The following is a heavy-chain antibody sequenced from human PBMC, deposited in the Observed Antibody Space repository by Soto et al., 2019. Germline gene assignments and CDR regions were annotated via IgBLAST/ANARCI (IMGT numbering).Heavy chain of an antibody. V-gene: IGHV5-51*01. CDR3: ASHPSEIDSNYSYHLAIDF. CDR1: GYSFTRYW. D-gene: IGHD2-21*01. CDR2: IYPGDSDT. J-gene: IGHJ6*02. Sequence: GESLKISCKGSGYSFTRYWIGWVRQMPGKGLEWMGIIYPGDSDTRYSPSFQGPVPIAADKSISTAYLQWSSLKSSDTAMYYCASHPSEIDSNYSYHLAIDFWGQGTTVTVSS.